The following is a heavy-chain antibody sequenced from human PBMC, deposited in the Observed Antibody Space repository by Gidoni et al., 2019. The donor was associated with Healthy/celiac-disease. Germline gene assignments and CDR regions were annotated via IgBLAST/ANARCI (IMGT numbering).Heavy chain of an antibody. V-gene: IGHV4-34*01. CDR2: INHSGST. CDR1: GGSFSGYY. D-gene: IGHD3-10*01. Sequence: QVQLQQWGAGLLKPSETLSLTCAVYGGSFSGYYWSWIRQPPGKGLEWIGEINHSGSTNYNPSLKSRVTISVDTSKNQFSLKLSSVTAADTAVYYCARGGRGTYYYGSGSYPTRPVQNAFDIWGQGTMVTVSS. CDR3: ARGGRGTYYYGSGSYPTRPVQNAFDI. J-gene: IGHJ3*02.